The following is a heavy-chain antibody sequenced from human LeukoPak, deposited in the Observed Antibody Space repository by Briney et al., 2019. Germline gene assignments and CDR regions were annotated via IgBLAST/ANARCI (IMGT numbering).Heavy chain of an antibody. J-gene: IGHJ3*02. Sequence: GGSLRLSCAASGFTFSSYNMNWVRQAPGKGLEWVSYISSSSNTIYYADSVKGRFTISRDNAKNSLCLQMNSLRVEDTAVYYCARKAATGRQNAFDIWGQGTMVTVSS. V-gene: IGHV3-48*01. CDR2: ISSSSNTI. D-gene: IGHD6-13*01. CDR1: GFTFSSYN. CDR3: ARKAATGRQNAFDI.